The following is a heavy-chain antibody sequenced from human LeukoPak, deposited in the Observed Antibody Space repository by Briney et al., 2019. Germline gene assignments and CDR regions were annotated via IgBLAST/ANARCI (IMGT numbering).Heavy chain of an antibody. CDR3: AKEFNGSGIDY. J-gene: IGHJ4*02. CDR2: IRYDGNNK. V-gene: IGHV3-30*02. Sequence: AGGSLRLSCAASGFTLSSHSMNWARQTPGKVLEWVAFIRYDGNNKYYADSVKGRFTISRDNSKNTLYLQMNSLRAEDTAVYYCAKEFNGSGIDYWGQGTLVTVSS. D-gene: IGHD3-10*01. CDR1: GFTLSSHS.